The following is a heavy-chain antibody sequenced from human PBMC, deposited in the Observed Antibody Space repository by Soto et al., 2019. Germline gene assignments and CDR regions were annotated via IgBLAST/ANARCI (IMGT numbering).Heavy chain of an antibody. CDR2: ISYDGSNK. J-gene: IGHJ4*02. D-gene: IGHD7-27*01. V-gene: IGHV3-30*18. CDR3: AKDSSLFTELGEIDY. Sequence: GGSLRLSCAASGFTFSSYGMHWVRQAPGKGLEWVAVISYDGSNKYYADSVKGRFTISRDNSKNTLYLQMNSLRAEDTAVYYCAKDSSLFTELGEIDYWGQGTLVTVSS. CDR1: GFTFSSYG.